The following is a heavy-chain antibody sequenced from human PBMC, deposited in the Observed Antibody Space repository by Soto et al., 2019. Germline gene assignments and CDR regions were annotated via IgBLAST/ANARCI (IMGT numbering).Heavy chain of an antibody. J-gene: IGHJ4*02. Sequence: GGSLRLSCAASGFTFSSYSMNWVRQAPGKGLEWVSSISSSSSYIYYADSVKGRFTISRDNAKNSLYLQMNSLRAEDTAVYYCASEGTWELPIWNYWGQGTLVTVSS. D-gene: IGHD1-26*01. CDR3: ASEGTWELPIWNY. CDR2: ISSSSSYI. V-gene: IGHV3-21*01. CDR1: GFTFSSYS.